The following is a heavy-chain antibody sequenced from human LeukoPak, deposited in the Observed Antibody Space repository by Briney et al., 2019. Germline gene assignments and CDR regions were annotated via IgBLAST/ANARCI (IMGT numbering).Heavy chain of an antibody. D-gene: IGHD3-3*01. CDR2: ISSSGSTI. CDR1: GFTFSDYY. CDR3: AREWAVAIMPLDY. J-gene: IGHJ4*02. V-gene: IGHV3-11*01. Sequence: GGSLRLSCAASGFTFSDYYMSWIRQAPGKGLEWVSYISSSGSTIYYADSVKGRFTISRDNAKNSLYLQMNSLRAEDTAVYYCAREWAVAIMPLDYWGQGTLVTVSS.